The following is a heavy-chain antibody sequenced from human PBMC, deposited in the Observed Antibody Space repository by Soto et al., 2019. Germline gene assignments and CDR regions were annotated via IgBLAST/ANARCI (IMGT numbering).Heavy chain of an antibody. Sequence: EVQLVESGGGLVQPGGSLRLSCAASGFTFFAYWIHWVRQVPGKGLVWVSRINSDGSHTSYADSVRGRFTISRDNSKNTVYLQMNSLIAEDTAVYYCAKAGDYGDYAGENWFDSWGQGRLVTVSS. CDR3: AKAGDYGDYAGENWFDS. D-gene: IGHD4-17*01. CDR2: INSDGSHT. J-gene: IGHJ5*01. V-gene: IGHV3-74*01. CDR1: GFTFFAYW.